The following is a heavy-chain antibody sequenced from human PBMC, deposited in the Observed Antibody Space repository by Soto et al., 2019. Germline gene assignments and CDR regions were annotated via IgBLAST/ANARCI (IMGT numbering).Heavy chain of an antibody. CDR1: GYSFTSYW. V-gene: IGHV5-51*01. Sequence: PGESLKISCKGSGYSFTSYWIGWVRQMPGKGLEWMGIIYPGDSDTRYSPSFQGQVTISADKSISTAYLQWSSLKASDTAMYYCARLQSTSGYSYGYGDYWGQGTLVTVSS. J-gene: IGHJ4*02. CDR3: ARLQSTSGYSYGYGDY. CDR2: IYPGDSDT. D-gene: IGHD5-18*01.